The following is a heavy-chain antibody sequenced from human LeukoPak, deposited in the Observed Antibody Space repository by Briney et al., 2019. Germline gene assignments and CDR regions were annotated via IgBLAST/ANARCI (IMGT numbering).Heavy chain of an antibody. CDR3: ARDSVDEFWSGYSTGGFDY. J-gene: IGHJ4*02. D-gene: IGHD3-3*01. Sequence: GGSLRLSCAASGFTFSSYAMHWVRQAPGKGLEWVAVISYDGSNKYYADSVRGRFTISRDNSKNTLYLQMNSLRAEDTAVYYCARDSVDEFWSGYSTGGFDYWGQGTLVTVSS. V-gene: IGHV3-30-3*01. CDR2: ISYDGSNK. CDR1: GFTFSSYA.